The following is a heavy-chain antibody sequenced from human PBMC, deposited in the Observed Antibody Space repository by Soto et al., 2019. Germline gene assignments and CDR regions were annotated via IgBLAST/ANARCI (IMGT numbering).Heavy chain of an antibody. V-gene: IGHV1-69*01. Sequence: QVQLVQSGAEVKKPGSSVKVSCKASGGTFGSYAISWVRQAPGQGLEWMGGIIAIPGTANYAQKFQGRVTIAADEYTSTAYMELSSLRSEETAVYYCARSRRSSTSLEIYYYYYYGMDVWGQGTTVTVSS. CDR3: ARSRRSSTSLEIYYYYYYGMDV. CDR2: IIAIPGTA. D-gene: IGHD2-2*01. CDR1: GGTFGSYA. J-gene: IGHJ6*02.